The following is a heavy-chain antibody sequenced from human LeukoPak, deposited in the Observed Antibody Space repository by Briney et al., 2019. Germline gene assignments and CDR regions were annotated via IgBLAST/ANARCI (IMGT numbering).Heavy chain of an antibody. CDR2: MHYSGST. V-gene: IGHV4-59*08. Sequence: SETLSLTCTVSGGSISGDYWSWIRQPPGKGLEWIGYMHYSGSTNYNPSLKSRVTISVDTSKNQFSLKLSSVTAADTAVYYCARHEGGYNYGPFDYWGQGTLVTVSS. CDR3: ARHEGGYNYGPFDY. CDR1: GGSISGDY. J-gene: IGHJ4*02. D-gene: IGHD5-18*01.